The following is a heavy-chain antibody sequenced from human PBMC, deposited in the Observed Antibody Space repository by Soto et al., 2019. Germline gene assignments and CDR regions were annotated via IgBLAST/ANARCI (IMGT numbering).Heavy chain of an antibody. D-gene: IGHD4-17*01. CDR3: ARDQGMTTVIGSDGMDV. Sequence: SVKVSCKASGGTFSSYAISWVRQAPGQGLEWMGGIIPIFGTANYAQKFQGRVTITADESTSTAYMELSSLRSEDTAVYYCARDQGMTTVIGSDGMDVWGHGTTVTVSS. J-gene: IGHJ6*02. V-gene: IGHV1-69*13. CDR2: IIPIFGTA. CDR1: GGTFSSYA.